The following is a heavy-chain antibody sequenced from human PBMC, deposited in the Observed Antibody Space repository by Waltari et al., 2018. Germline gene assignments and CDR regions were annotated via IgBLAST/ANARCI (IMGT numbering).Heavy chain of an antibody. Sequence: QVQLVQSGSELKEPGASVKISCQASGYTLPNYPINWVRQAPGQGLEWMGWINTDTGNPTYAQGFTGRFVFSLDTSVSTAYLQISSLKAEDTAVYYCARKIGDTSSAWYFDLWGRGSLVTVSS. V-gene: IGHV7-4-1*02. CDR1: GYTLPNYP. D-gene: IGHD6-6*01. J-gene: IGHJ2*01. CDR3: ARKIGDTSSAWYFDL. CDR2: INTDTGNP.